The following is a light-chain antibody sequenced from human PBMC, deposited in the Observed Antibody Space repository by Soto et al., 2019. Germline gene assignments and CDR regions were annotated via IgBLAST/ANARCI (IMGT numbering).Light chain of an antibody. CDR1: QSLSSN. Sequence: EIVMTQSPATLSVSPGERATLSCRASQSLSSNLTWYQQKPGQAPRLLIYGASTRDTGIPARFSGSGSGTEFTLTISSLQSEDSAVYYCQQYNNWPGTFGQGTKVEI. CDR2: GAS. V-gene: IGKV3-15*01. J-gene: IGKJ1*01. CDR3: QQYNNWPGT.